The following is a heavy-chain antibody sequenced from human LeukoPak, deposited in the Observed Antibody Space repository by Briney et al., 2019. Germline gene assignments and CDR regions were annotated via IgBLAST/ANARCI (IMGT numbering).Heavy chain of an antibody. J-gene: IGHJ4*02. CDR3: ARMYSGTSYYFDY. Sequence: SETLSLTCSVSGVSISTYYWIWIRQPPAKGLEWMGFFSYSGSTKYNPSLKCRVTMSVDTSKNQFSLKLSSVTAADTAVYYCARMYSGTSYYFDYWGQGTLVTVPS. V-gene: IGHV4-59*01. D-gene: IGHD1-26*01. CDR2: FSYSGST. CDR1: GVSISTYY.